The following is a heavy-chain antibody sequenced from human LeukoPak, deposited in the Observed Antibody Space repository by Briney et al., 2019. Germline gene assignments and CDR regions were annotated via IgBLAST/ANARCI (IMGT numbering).Heavy chain of an antibody. CDR3: TRGVGYYASGSYYSY. D-gene: IGHD3-10*01. CDR1: GFTFGSYW. Sequence: GGSLRLSCAASGFTFGSYWMSWVRQAPGKGLEWVANIKQDGSERYYVDSVKGRFTTSRDNAENSLYLQMNSLRAEDTAVYYCTRGVGYYASGSYYSYWGQGTLVTVSS. J-gene: IGHJ4*02. CDR2: IKQDGSER. V-gene: IGHV3-7*01.